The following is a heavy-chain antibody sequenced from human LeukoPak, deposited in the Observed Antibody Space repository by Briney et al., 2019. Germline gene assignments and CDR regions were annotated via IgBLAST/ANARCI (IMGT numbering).Heavy chain of an antibody. CDR1: GYTFSGHY. CDR3: ARDAWFGELDYYYYMDV. Sequence: GASVKVSCKGSGYTFSGHYMHWVRQAPGQGLEWMGWINPNSGGTNYAQKFQGRVTMTRDTSISTAYMELSRLRSDDTAVYYCARDAWFGELDYYYYMDVWGKGTTVTVSS. V-gene: IGHV1-2*02. CDR2: INPNSGGT. D-gene: IGHD3-10*01. J-gene: IGHJ6*03.